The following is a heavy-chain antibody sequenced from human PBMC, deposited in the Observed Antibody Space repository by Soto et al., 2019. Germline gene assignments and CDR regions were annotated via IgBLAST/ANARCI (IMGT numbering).Heavy chain of an antibody. D-gene: IGHD6-13*01. J-gene: IGHJ4*01. CDR3: AKDIEPPGLFFDY. CDR2: IYHSGST. V-gene: IGHV4-59*12. CDR1: GGSFSPNY. Sequence: PSETLSLTCTVSGGSFSPNYWAWIRQPPGKGLEWVGYIYHSGSTYYNPSLKSRVTISVDRSKNQFSLKLSSVTAADTAVYYCAKDIEPPGLFFDYWGQGTLVTVSS.